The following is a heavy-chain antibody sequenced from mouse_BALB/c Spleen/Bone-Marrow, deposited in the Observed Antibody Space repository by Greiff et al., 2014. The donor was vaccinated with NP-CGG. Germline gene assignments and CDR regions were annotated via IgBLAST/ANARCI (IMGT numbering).Heavy chain of an antibody. CDR3: TRGITTVVATRAMDY. CDR2: IYPGNSDT. J-gene: IGHJ4*01. Sequence: VQLQQSGTVLARPGASVKMSCKASGYTFTSYWMHWVKQRPGQGLEWIGAIYPGNSDTSYNQKFKGKAKLTAVTSTSTAYMDPSSLTNEDSAVYYCTRGITTVVATRAMDYWGQGTSVTVSS. D-gene: IGHD1-1*01. V-gene: IGHV1-5*01. CDR1: GYTFTSYW.